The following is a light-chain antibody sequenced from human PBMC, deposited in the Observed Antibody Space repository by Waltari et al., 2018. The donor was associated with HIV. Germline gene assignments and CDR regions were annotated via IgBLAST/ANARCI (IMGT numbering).Light chain of an antibody. J-gene: IGLJ2*01. V-gene: IGLV2-11*01. CDR1: NSDVGGYNY. CDR2: DVT. Sequence: QSALTQPRSVSGSPGQSVPIPCIGTNSDVGGYNYVSWYRQHPGEAPKLIIYDVTKRPSGVPDRFSGAKSVNTASLTVSGLQADDEAEYYCCSYAGSYTWLFGGGTKLTVL. CDR3: CSYAGSYTWL.